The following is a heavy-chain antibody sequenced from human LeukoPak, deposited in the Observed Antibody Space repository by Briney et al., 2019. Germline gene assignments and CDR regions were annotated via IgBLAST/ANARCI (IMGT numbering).Heavy chain of an antibody. J-gene: IGHJ6*02. CDR1: GFTFSSYG. Sequence: GGSLRLSCAASGFTFSSYGMHWVRQAPGKGLEWVAFIRYDGSNKYYADSVKGRFTISRDNPKNSLYLQMNSQRAEDTAVYYCARDMYYGSGTPMQYGMDVWGQGTTVTVSS. D-gene: IGHD3-10*01. V-gene: IGHV3-30*02. CDR3: ARDMYYGSGTPMQYGMDV. CDR2: IRYDGSNK.